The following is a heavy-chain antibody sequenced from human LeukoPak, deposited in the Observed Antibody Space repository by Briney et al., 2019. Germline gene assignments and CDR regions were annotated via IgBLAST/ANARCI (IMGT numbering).Heavy chain of an antibody. J-gene: IGHJ4*02. D-gene: IGHD2-2*02. CDR3: ARDTNIPESETFHY. CDR1: GYTFRGYY. CDR2: TNPNIGST. V-gene: IGHV1-2*02. Sequence: GASVKVSCKASGYTFRGYYMHWVRQAPGQGLEWMGWTNPNIGSTNSAQKFQGRLTMTRDTSISTAYMELSGLRSDDTAVYYCARDTNIPESETFHYWGQGTLVTVSS.